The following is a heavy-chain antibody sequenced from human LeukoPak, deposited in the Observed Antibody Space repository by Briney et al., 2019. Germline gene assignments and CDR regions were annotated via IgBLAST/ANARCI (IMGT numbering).Heavy chain of an antibody. D-gene: IGHD2/OR15-2a*01. Sequence: ASVNVSCKASGYTFTSYYIHWVRQAPGQGLEWLGWNNPKSGGTKYAPKFQCRVTMTIDTSISTTYMDLTCLSSEDTAVYYCSRTFMQFDYWGQGTLVTVSS. V-gene: IGHV1-2*02. J-gene: IGHJ4*02. CDR3: SRTFMQFDY. CDR1: GYTFTSYY. CDR2: NNPKSGGT.